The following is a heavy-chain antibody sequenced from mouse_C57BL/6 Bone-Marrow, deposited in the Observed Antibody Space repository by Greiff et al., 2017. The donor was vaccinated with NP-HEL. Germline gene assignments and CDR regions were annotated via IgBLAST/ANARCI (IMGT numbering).Heavy chain of an antibody. CDR3: AREHYYGSSWWYFDV. V-gene: IGHV1-69*01. CDR2: IDPSDSYT. D-gene: IGHD1-1*01. J-gene: IGHJ1*03. CDR1: GYTFTSYW. Sequence: VKLQQPGAELVMPGASVKLSCKASGYTFTSYWMHWVKQRPGQGLEWIGEIDPSDSYTNYNQKFKGKSTLTVDKSSSTAYMQLSSLTSEDSAVYYCAREHYYGSSWWYFDVWGTGTTVTVSS.